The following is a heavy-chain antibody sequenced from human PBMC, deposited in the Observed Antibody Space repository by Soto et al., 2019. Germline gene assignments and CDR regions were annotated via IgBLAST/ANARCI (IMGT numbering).Heavy chain of an antibody. CDR3: ARGAYYYGSGSYLAHY. J-gene: IGHJ4*02. V-gene: IGHV4-30-4*01. D-gene: IGHD3-10*01. CDR2: IYYSGST. Sequence: PSETLSLTCTVSGGSISSGDYYWSWIRQPPGKGLEWIGYIYYSGSTYYNPSLKSRVTISVDTSKNQFSLKLSSVTAADTAVYYCARGAYYYGSGSYLAHYWGQGTLVTSPQ. CDR1: GGSISSGDYY.